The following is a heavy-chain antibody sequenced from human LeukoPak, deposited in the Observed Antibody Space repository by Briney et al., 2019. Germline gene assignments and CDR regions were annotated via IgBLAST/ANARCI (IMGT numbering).Heavy chain of an antibody. Sequence: GGSLRLSCAASGFTFDDYAMHWVRQAPGKGLEWVSGISWNSGSIGYADSVKGRFTISRDNAKSSLYLQMNSLRAEDTALYYCAKVSCGGDCYTFDYWGQGTLVTVSS. CDR2: ISWNSGSI. J-gene: IGHJ4*02. D-gene: IGHD2-21*02. V-gene: IGHV3-9*01. CDR1: GFTFDDYA. CDR3: AKVSCGGDCYTFDY.